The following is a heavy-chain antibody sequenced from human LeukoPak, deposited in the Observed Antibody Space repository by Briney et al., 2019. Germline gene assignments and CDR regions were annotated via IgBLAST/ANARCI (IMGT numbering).Heavy chain of an antibody. CDR2: ISWNSGSI. CDR1: GFTFDDYA. CDR3: AKDLTEHYYDSSGYAFDI. J-gene: IGHJ3*02. V-gene: IGHV3-9*01. D-gene: IGHD3-22*01. Sequence: PGGSLRLSCAASGFTFDDYAMHWARQAPGKGLEWVPGISWNSGSIGYADSVKGRFTISRDNAKNSLYPQMNSLRAEDTALYYCAKDLTEHYYDSSGYAFDIWSQGTMVTVSS.